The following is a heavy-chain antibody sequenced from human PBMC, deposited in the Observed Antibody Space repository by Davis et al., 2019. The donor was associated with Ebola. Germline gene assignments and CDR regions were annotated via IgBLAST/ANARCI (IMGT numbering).Heavy chain of an antibody. CDR1: GFTVSSNY. Sequence: GESLKISCAASGFTVSSNYMSWVRQAPGKGLEWVSVIYSGGSRYYADSVKGRFTISRDNPKNTLYLQMNSLRAEDTAVYYCTTVGDYGLDYWGQGTLVTVSS. CDR3: TTVGDYGLDY. J-gene: IGHJ4*02. CDR2: IYSGGSR. V-gene: IGHV3-53*01. D-gene: IGHD4-17*01.